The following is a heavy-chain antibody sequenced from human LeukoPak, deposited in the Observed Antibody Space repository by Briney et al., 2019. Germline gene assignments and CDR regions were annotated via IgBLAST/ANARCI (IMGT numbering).Heavy chain of an antibody. CDR1: GYSFTTYA. CDR3: ARDIDREFNWFDP. J-gene: IGHJ5*02. D-gene: IGHD1-14*01. Sequence: GASVKVSCKASGYSFTTYAMHWVRQATGQRLEWMGWINAANGNTKYSQKFQGRVTITTDTSESTAYMELSSLRSEDTALYYCARDIDREFNWFDPWGQGTLVTVSS. V-gene: IGHV1-3*01. CDR2: INAANGNT.